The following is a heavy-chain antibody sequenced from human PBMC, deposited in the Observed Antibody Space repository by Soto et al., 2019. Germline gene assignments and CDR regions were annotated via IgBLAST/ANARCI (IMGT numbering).Heavy chain of an antibody. CDR2: INPNSGGT. V-gene: IGHV1-2*04. Sequence: GASVKVSCKASGYTFTGYYMHWVRQAPGQGLEWMGWINPNSGGTNYAQKFQGWVTMTRDTSISTAYMELSRLRSDDTAVYYCARGRIAAAGTNYYYYGMDVWGQGTTVTVSS. J-gene: IGHJ6*02. CDR3: ARGRIAAAGTNYYYYGMDV. D-gene: IGHD6-13*01. CDR1: GYTFTGYY.